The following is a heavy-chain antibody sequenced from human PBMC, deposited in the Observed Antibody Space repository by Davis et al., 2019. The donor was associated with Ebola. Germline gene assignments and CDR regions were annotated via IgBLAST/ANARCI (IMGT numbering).Heavy chain of an antibody. D-gene: IGHD6-13*01. CDR1: GFTFSDYY. CDR3: ARDSPGYSSSFGY. Sequence: GESLKISCAASGFTFSDYYMSWIRQAPGKGLAWVSRINSDGSSTSYADSVKGRFTISRDNAKNTLYLQMNSLRAEDTAVYYCARDSPGYSSSFGYWGQGTLVTVSS. V-gene: IGHV3-74*01. J-gene: IGHJ4*02. CDR2: INSDGSST.